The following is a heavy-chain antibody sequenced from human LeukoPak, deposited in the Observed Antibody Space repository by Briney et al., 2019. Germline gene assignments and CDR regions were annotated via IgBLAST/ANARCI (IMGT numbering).Heavy chain of an antibody. CDR3: AKDGPRGYSYAFFDY. Sequence: PAGSLTLSCSASGFTFSNFAMSWLRHAPGQGRERGSAISGSGGSTYYADSVKGRFTISRDNSNNTLYLQMNSLRAEDTAVYCCAKDGPRGYSYAFFDYWGQGTLVTVSS. V-gene: IGHV3-23*01. CDR2: ISGSGGST. D-gene: IGHD5-18*01. CDR1: GFTFSNFA. J-gene: IGHJ4*02.